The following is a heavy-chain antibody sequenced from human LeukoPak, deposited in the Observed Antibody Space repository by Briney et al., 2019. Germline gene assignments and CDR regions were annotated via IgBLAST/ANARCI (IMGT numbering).Heavy chain of an antibody. CDR3: ATSSGGAITIFGVVTQDY. Sequence: GGSLRLSCTASGFTFGDYAMSWVRQAPGKGLEWVSAISGSGGSTYYADSVKGRFTISRDNSKNTLYLQMNSLRAEDTAVYYCATSSGGAITIFGVVTQDYWGQGTLVTVSS. V-gene: IGHV3-23*01. CDR1: GFTFGDYA. CDR2: ISGSGGST. J-gene: IGHJ4*02. D-gene: IGHD3-3*01.